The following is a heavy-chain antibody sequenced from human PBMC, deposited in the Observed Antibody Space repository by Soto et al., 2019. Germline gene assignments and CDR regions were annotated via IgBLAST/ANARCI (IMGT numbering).Heavy chain of an antibody. CDR1: GYTFTSYY. CDR3: ARDPKAGLRYFAWLFPGAFDI. J-gene: IGHJ3*02. CDR2: INPSGGST. V-gene: IGHV1-46*03. D-gene: IGHD3-9*01. Sequence: GASVKVSCKASGYTFTSYYMHWVRQAPGQGLEWMGIINPSGGSTSYAQKFQGRVTMTRDTSTSTVYMELSSLRSEDTAVYYCARDPKAGLRYFAWLFPGAFDIWGQGTMVTVSS.